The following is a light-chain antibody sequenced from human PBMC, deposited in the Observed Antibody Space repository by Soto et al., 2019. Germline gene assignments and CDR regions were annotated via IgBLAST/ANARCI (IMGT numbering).Light chain of an antibody. J-gene: IGKJ4*01. CDR1: QDVSNY. Sequence: DIQMTQSPSSLSASVGDRVTITCQASQDVSNYLNWYQQKLGKAPKLLIYDASNLETGVPSRFSGSGSGTEFTLTISSLQADDFAIYYCQQYNGYRLAFGGGTKVDIK. CDR3: QQYNGYRLA. V-gene: IGKV1-33*01. CDR2: DAS.